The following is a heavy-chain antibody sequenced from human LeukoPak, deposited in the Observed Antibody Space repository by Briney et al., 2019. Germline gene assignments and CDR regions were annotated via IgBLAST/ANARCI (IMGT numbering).Heavy chain of an antibody. CDR2: IYSGGST. J-gene: IGHJ4*02. Sequence: QTGGSLRLSCAASGFTFSSYAMSWVRQAPGKGLEWVSVIYSGGSTYYADSVKGRFTISRDNSKNTLYLQMNSLRAEDTAVYYCARAPMVTGLDYWGQGTLVTVSS. CDR3: ARAPMVTGLDY. D-gene: IGHD4/OR15-4a*01. V-gene: IGHV3-53*01. CDR1: GFTFSSYA.